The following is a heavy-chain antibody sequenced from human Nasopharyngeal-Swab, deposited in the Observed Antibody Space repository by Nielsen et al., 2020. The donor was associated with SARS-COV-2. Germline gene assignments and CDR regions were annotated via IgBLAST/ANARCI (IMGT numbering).Heavy chain of an antibody. J-gene: IGHJ3*02. Sequence: GESLKISCAASGFTFSSYWMSWVRQAPGKGLEWVANIKQDGSEKYYVDSVKGRFTISRDNAKNSLYLQMNSLRAEDTAVYYCARVYYDAFDIWGQGTMVTVSS. D-gene: IGHD2-8*01. CDR3: ARVYYDAFDI. CDR2: IKQDGSEK. V-gene: IGHV3-7*01. CDR1: GFTFSSYW.